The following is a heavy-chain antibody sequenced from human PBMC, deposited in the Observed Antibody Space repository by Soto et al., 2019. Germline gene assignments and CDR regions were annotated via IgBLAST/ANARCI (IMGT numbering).Heavy chain of an antibody. CDR2: IIPLFGTA. Sequence: QVYLVQSGAEVKKPGSSVKISCKASGGIFSSNTINWVRQAAGQGLEWMGGIIPLFGTANYAEKFQVRVTSTADKSTKTEYMELTSLRSEDTAVYYCASKAACGGDCYAFDSWGQGTLVTVSS. D-gene: IGHD2-21*02. V-gene: IGHV1-69*06. CDR3: ASKAACGGDCYAFDS. J-gene: IGHJ4*02. CDR1: GGIFSSNT.